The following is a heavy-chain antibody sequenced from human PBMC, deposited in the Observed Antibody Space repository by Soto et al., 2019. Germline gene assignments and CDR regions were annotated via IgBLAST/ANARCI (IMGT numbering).Heavy chain of an antibody. V-gene: IGHV4-59*01. D-gene: IGHD5-18*01. CDR3: AGVMSTAMVTNPLDS. J-gene: IGHJ5*01. Sequence: TLSRTCTVSGGSISSYYWRWIRQPPGKGLEWIGYIYYSGSTNYNPSLKSRVTISVDTSKNQFSLKLSCVSAADTAVYYCAGVMSTAMVTNPLDSRARGTQVTVSA. CDR2: IYYSGST. CDR1: GGSISSYY.